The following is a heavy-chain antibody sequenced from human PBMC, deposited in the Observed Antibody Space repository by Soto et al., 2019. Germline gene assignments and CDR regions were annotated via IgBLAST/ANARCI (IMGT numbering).Heavy chain of an antibody. CDR3: ARGRRGWYNAFNI. D-gene: IGHD6-19*01. V-gene: IGHV1-69*13. CDR2: IIPIFGTA. Sequence: ASVKVSCKASGGTFSSYAISWVRQAPGQGLEWMGGIIPIFGTANYAQKFQGRVTITAEESTSTAYMELSSLRSEDTAVYYCARGRRGWYNAFNIWREGTMDTLS. CDR1: GGTFSSYA. J-gene: IGHJ3*02.